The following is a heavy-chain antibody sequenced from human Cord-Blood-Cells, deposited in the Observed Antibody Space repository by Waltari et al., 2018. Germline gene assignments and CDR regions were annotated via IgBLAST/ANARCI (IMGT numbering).Heavy chain of an antibody. D-gene: IGHD6-6*01. Sequence: QVQLVQSGAGVKKTGASVKVSVKAAGYTFTGHHMHWVQQAPGQALEWMGWINPNSGGTNYAQKFQGRVTMTRDTSISTAYMELSRLRSDDTAVYYCAREAARPINAFDIWGQGTMVTVSS. V-gene: IGHV1-2*02. CDR1: GYTFTGHH. J-gene: IGHJ3*02. CDR3: AREAARPINAFDI. CDR2: INPNSGGT.